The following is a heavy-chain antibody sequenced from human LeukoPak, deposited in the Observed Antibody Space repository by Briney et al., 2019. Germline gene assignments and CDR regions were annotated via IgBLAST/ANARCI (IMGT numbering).Heavy chain of an antibody. CDR3: AREGDNWFDP. V-gene: IGHV4-61*08. Sequence: SQTLSLTCAVSGGSVNSGGFSWTWIRQPPGKGLEWIGYIYYSGSTNYNPSLKSRVTISVDTSKNQFSLKLSSVTAADTAVYYCAREGDNWFDPWGQGTLATVSS. CDR1: GGSVNSGGFS. J-gene: IGHJ5*02. CDR2: IYYSGST.